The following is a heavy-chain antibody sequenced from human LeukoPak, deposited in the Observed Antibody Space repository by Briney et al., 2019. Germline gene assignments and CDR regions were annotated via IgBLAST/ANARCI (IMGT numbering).Heavy chain of an antibody. Sequence: GGSLRLSCAASGFTFSSYEMNWVRQAPGKGLEWVSYISDSGTSIYYADSVKGLFTISRDNAKNSLYLQMNSLRAEDTAVYYCVRASTSLWGQGTLVTVSS. CDR2: ISDSGTSI. V-gene: IGHV3-48*03. CDR3: VRASTSL. CDR1: GFTFSSYE. J-gene: IGHJ4*02.